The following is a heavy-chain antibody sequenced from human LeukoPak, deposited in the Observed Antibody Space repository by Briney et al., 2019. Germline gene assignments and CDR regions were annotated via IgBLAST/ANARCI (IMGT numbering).Heavy chain of an antibody. CDR2: IYSGGST. J-gene: IGHJ4*02. CDR1: GFTFSNYG. V-gene: IGHV3-66*01. CDR3: ARAGMDGRGYYQGFDY. D-gene: IGHD3-22*01. Sequence: GGSLRLSCAASGFTFSNYGMSWVRQAPGKGLEWVSVIYSGGSTYYADSMKGRFTISRDNAKNSLFLQMNSLRAEDTALYYCARAGMDGRGYYQGFDYWGQGTLVTVSS.